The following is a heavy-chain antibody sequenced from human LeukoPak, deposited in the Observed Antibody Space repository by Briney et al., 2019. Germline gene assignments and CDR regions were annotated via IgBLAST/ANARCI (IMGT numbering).Heavy chain of an antibody. D-gene: IGHD2-15*01. CDR2: IIPIFGTA. CDR1: GYTFTSYA. J-gene: IGHJ5*02. Sequence: ASVKVSCKASGYTFTSYAISWVRQAPGQGLEWMGGIIPIFGTANYAQKFQGRVTITADESTSTAYMELSSLRSEDTAVYYCARDIAVVVVAATPGWFDPWGQGTLVTVSS. CDR3: ARDIAVVVVAATPGWFDP. V-gene: IGHV1-69*13.